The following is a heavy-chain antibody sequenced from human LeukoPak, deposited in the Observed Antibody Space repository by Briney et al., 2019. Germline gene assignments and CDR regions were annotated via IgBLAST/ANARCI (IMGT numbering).Heavy chain of an antibody. D-gene: IGHD3-22*01. V-gene: IGHV1-46*01. Sequence: GASVKVSCKASGYTFTSYYMHWVRQAPGQGLEWMGIINPSGGSTSYAQKFQGRVTMTRDTSTSTVYMELSSLRSEDTAVYYCARGPYTPDSSGYYYAGLSQYFQHWGQGTLVTVSS. J-gene: IGHJ1*01. CDR2: INPSGGST. CDR1: GYTFTSYY. CDR3: ARGPYTPDSSGYYYAGLSQYFQH.